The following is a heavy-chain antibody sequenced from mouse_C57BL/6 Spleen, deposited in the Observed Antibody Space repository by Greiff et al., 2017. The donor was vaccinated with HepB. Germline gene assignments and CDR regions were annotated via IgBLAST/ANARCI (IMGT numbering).Heavy chain of an antibody. D-gene: IGHD1-1*01. CDR3: ARKDWVVPHYYAMDY. CDR2: INPNNGGT. Sequence: EVQLQQSGPELVKPGASVKISCKASGYTFTDYYMNWVKQSHGKSLEWIGDINPNNGGTSYNQKFKGKATLTVDKSSSTAYMELRSLTSEDSAVYYCARKDWVVPHYYAMDYWGQGTSVTVSS. V-gene: IGHV1-26*01. J-gene: IGHJ4*01. CDR1: GYTFTDYY.